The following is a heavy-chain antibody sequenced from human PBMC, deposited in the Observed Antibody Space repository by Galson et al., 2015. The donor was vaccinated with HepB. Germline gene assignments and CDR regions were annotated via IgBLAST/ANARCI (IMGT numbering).Heavy chain of an antibody. Sequence: SETLSLTCTVSGGSISGSTHYWAWIRQPPGKGLEWIGNIYYSGGTYYNPSLKSRVTISVDTSKNEFSLKLSSVTAADTAIYYCARDDANYDIDVWGQGTTVTVSS. CDR2: IYYSGGT. J-gene: IGHJ6*02. V-gene: IGHV4-39*07. CDR1: GGSISGSTHY. CDR3: ARDDANYDIDV.